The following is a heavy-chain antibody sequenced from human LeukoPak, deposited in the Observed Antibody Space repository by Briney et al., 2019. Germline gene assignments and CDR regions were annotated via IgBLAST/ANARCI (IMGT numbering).Heavy chain of an antibody. CDR2: INPNSGGT. V-gene: IGHV1-2*02. CDR3: AGANYDILTGYHSITALGY. CDR1: GYTFTGYY. D-gene: IGHD3-9*01. J-gene: IGHJ4*02. Sequence: ASVKVSCKASGYTFTGYYMHWVRRAPGQGLEWMGWINPNSGGTNYAQKFQGRVTMTRDTSISTAYMELSRLRSDDTAVYYCAGANYDILTGYHSITALGYWGQGTLVTVSS.